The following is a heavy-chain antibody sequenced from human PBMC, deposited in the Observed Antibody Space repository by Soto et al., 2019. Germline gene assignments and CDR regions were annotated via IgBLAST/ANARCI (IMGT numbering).Heavy chain of an antibody. Sequence: QVQVQESGPRLVQPSGTLSLTCAVSGGXXXXXXXXTWVRKPPVKGLEWIGEIFHSGSTNYNPSXXXXVTXSXDXXXXXXXLXLTSVTDADTAVYYCASRYSGWPEWGQGILVTVSS. CDR2: IFHSGST. CDR1: GGXXXXXXX. CDR3: ASRYSGWPE. J-gene: IGHJ4*02. D-gene: IGHD5-12*01. V-gene: IGHV4-4*02.